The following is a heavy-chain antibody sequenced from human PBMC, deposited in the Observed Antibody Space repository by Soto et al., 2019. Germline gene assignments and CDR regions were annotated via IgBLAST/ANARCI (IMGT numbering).Heavy chain of an antibody. CDR2: ISYDGSNK. J-gene: IGHJ6*02. CDR1: GFTFSSYA. V-gene: IGHV3-30-3*01. Sequence: GGSLRLSCAASGFTFSSYAMHWVRQAPGKGLEWVAVISYDGSNKYYADSVKGRFTISRDNSKNTLYLQMNSLRAEDTAVYYCARTKGTTGTTVSVREGRVAYYYGMDVWGQGTTVTVSS. D-gene: IGHD1-1*01. CDR3: ARTKGTTGTTVSVREGRVAYYYGMDV.